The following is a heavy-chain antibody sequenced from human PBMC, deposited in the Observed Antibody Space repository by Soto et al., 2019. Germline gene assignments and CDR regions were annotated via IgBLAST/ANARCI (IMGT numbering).Heavy chain of an antibody. J-gene: IGHJ5*02. CDR1: GFAFSGSA. V-gene: IGHV3-73*01. D-gene: IGHD3-16*01. CDR2: IRSKGHNYAT. Sequence: VRLSCAASGFAFSGSAMYWVRQASGKGPEWVGRIRSKGHNYATEYAASVKGRFTISRDDSKNTAYLQMNSLQTEDTAVYYCTRDLFSYDYSGILWFDPWGQGTLVTVSS. CDR3: TRDLFSYDYSGILWFDP.